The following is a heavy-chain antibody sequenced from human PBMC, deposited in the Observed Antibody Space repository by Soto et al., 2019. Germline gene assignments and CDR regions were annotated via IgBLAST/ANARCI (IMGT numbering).Heavy chain of an antibody. CDR3: ARPLTNYGDFVGTFDY. D-gene: IGHD4-17*01. Sequence: EVQLVESGGGLVQPGGSLRLSCAASGFTFSDYWMHWLRQARGKGLLWVSRLSPEGRSTSYADSVKGRFTISRDNAKNTLYLQMNSLRAEDTAVYYCARPLTNYGDFVGTFDYWGQGALVTVSS. J-gene: IGHJ4*02. CDR2: LSPEGRST. V-gene: IGHV3-74*01. CDR1: GFTFSDYW.